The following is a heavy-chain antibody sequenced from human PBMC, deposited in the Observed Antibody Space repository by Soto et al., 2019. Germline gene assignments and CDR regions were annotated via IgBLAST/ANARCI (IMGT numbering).Heavy chain of an antibody. CDR3: ARPLWRDDYNWGYFDL. V-gene: IGHV3-30-3*01. CDR1: GFTFSSYA. Sequence: GGSLRLSCAASGFTFSSYAMHWVRQVPGKGLEWVAVISYGGSNKYYADSVKGRFTISRDNSKNTLYLQMNSLRAEDTAVYYCARPLWRDDYNWGYFDLWGRGTLVTVSS. J-gene: IGHJ2*01. D-gene: IGHD4-4*01. CDR2: ISYGGSNK.